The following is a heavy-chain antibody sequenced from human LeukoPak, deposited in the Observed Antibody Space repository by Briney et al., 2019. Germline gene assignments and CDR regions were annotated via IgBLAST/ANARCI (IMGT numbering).Heavy chain of an antibody. CDR2: ISCSGDST. Sequence: PGGSLRLSCAASGFTFNSYAMNWVRQAPGKGLEWVGLISCSGDSTYYADSVKGRFTIARDNSKNTLSLQMNSLRAEDTAVYYCAKGLQIGYATGWKNPFDYWGQGTLVTVSS. D-gene: IGHD6-19*01. V-gene: IGHV3-23*01. CDR3: AKGLQIGYATGWKNPFDY. CDR1: GFTFNSYA. J-gene: IGHJ4*02.